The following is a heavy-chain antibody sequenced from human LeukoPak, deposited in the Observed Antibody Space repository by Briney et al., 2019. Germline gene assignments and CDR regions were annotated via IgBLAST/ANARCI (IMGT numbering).Heavy chain of an antibody. J-gene: IGHJ4*02. CDR1: GGSFSGYY. D-gene: IGHD7-27*01. V-gene: IGHV4-34*01. Sequence: SETLSLTCAVYGGSFSGYYWSWIRQPPGKGLEWIGEINHSGSTNYNPSLKSRVTISVDTSKNQFSLKLSSVTAADTAVYYCSSFPWGSPSRGFDYWGQGPLVPVSS. CDR2: INHSGST. CDR3: SSFPWGSPSRGFDY.